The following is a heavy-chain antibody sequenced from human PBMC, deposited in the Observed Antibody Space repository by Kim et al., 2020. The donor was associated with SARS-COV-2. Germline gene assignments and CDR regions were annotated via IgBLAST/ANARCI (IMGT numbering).Heavy chain of an antibody. D-gene: IGHD3-22*01. CDR3: AREQAYYYDSSGVDY. CDR2: ISSSSSTI. V-gene: IGHV3-48*04. Sequence: GGSLRLSCAASGFTFSSYSMNWVRQAPGKGLEWVSYISSSSSTIYYADSVKGRFTISRDNAKNSLYLQMNSLRAEDTAVYYCAREQAYYYDSSGVDYWGQGTLVTVSS. J-gene: IGHJ4*02. CDR1: GFTFSSYS.